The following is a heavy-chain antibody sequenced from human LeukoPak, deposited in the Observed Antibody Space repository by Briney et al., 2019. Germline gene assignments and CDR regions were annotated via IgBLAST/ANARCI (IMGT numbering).Heavy chain of an antibody. CDR2: IWYDGSEK. J-gene: IGHJ2*01. D-gene: IGHD2-15*01. Sequence: GGSLRLSCAASGFTFSSYGMHWVRQAPGKGLEWVAFIWYDGSEKYYADSVKGRFIISRDNSKNTVYLEMDSLRVGDTAVYSCAKDHCSGFPGCYYFDVWGRGTLVTVSS. V-gene: IGHV3-30*02. CDR3: AKDHCSGFPGCYYFDV. CDR1: GFTFSSYG.